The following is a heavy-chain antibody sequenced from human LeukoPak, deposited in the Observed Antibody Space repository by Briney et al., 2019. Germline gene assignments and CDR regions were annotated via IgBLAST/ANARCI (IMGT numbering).Heavy chain of an antibody. Sequence: PSETLSLTCTVSGGSISSGSYYWSWIRQPAGKGLEWIGRIYTSGSTNYNPSLKSRVTISVDTSKNQFSLKLSSVTAADTAVYYCARCQRGYDILTGEIDYWGQGTLVTVSS. J-gene: IGHJ4*02. V-gene: IGHV4-61*02. CDR3: ARCQRGYDILTGEIDY. D-gene: IGHD3-9*01. CDR1: GGSISSGSYY. CDR2: IYTSGST.